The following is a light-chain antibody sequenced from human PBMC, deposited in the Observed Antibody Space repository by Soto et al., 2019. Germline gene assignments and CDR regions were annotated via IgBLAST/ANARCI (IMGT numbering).Light chain of an antibody. CDR1: SSNIGSNY. Sequence: QSALTQPPSASGTPGLRVTVSCSGSSSNIGSNYVFWYQQFPGTAPKVLIHTDNQRPSGVPDRFSASKSGTAASLAISGLRSDDEADYYCATWDDSLSGVVFGGGTKVTVL. V-gene: IGLV1-47*02. J-gene: IGLJ2*01. CDR2: TDN. CDR3: ATWDDSLSGVV.